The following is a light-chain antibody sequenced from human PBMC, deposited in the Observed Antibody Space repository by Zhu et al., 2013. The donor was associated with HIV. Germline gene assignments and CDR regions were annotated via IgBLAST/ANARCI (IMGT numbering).Light chain of an antibody. Sequence: EIVLTQSPGTLSLSPGERATLSCRASQSVSSSYLAWYQQKPGQAPRLLIYGASSRATGIPDRFSGGGSGTDFTLTISRLEPEDFAVYYCQQYGSSPFTFGPGTKVDIK. V-gene: IGKV3-20*01. CDR2: GAS. J-gene: IGKJ3*01. CDR1: QSVSSSY. CDR3: QQYGSSPFT.